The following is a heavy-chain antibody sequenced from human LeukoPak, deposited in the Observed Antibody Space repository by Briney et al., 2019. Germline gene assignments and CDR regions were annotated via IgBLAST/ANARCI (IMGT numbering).Heavy chain of an antibody. V-gene: IGHV3-53*01. CDR2: IYSGGST. J-gene: IGHJ4*02. D-gene: IGHD6-19*01. Sequence: GGSLRLSCVASGFTVSSNYMSWVRQAPGKGLEWVSVIYSGGSTYYADSVKGRFTISRDNSKNTLYLQKNSLRVEDTAVYYCARDYGVAEGYWGQGTLVTVSS. CDR3: ARDYGVAEGY. CDR1: GFTVSSNY.